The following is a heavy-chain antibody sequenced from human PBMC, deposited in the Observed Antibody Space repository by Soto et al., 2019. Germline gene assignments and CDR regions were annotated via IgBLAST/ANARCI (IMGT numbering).Heavy chain of an antibody. CDR3: ARGGRIMMTFGGAFDP. V-gene: IGHV4-31*03. CDR2: IYYSGST. D-gene: IGHD3-16*01. Sequence: QVQLQESGPGLVKPSQTLSLTCTVSGGSISSGGYYWSWIRQHPGKGLEWVGYIYYSGSTYYTPSLKSRVTIAVDTSKNQFSLKLSSVTSADTALYYCARGGRIMMTFGGAFDPWGQGTLVTVSS. CDR1: GGSISSGGYY. J-gene: IGHJ5*02.